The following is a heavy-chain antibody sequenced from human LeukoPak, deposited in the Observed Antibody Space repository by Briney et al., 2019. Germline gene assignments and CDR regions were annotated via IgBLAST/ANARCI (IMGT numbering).Heavy chain of an antibody. J-gene: IGHJ4*02. CDR2: IYYSGIT. V-gene: IGHV4-59*01. CDR1: GGSISTYY. CDR3: ASRLAVTGRYYFDY. D-gene: IGHD4-11*01. Sequence: PSETLSLTCTVSGGSISTYYWTWIRQPPGRGLEWIGYIYYSGITNYNPSLKSRVTMSVDTSRNQFSLRLNSVTAADTAVYYCASRLAVTGRYYFDYWGQGSLVTVSS.